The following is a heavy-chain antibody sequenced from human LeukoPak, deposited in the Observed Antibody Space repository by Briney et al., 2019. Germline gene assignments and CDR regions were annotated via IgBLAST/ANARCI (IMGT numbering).Heavy chain of an antibody. J-gene: IGHJ4*02. V-gene: IGHV3-30*02. Sequence: GGSLRLSXAASGFTFSSYGMHWVRQAPGKGLEWVAFIRYDGSNKYYADSVKGRFTISRDNSKNTLYLQMNSLRAEDTAVYYCAKEGPYYDFWSGYSADYWGQGTLVTVSS. D-gene: IGHD3-3*01. CDR1: GFTFSSYG. CDR2: IRYDGSNK. CDR3: AKEGPYYDFWSGYSADY.